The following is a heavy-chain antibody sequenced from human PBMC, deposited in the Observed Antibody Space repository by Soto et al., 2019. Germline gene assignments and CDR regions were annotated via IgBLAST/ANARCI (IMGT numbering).Heavy chain of an antibody. V-gene: IGHV1-18*01. CDR1: GYRFSFYV. CDR3: ARDRLRGYDSSGFYS. Sequence: GASLKVSCKSSGYRFSFYVINWVRQAPGQGLEWMGWINPSDGNRNFAQKFEDRVTMTTATSTNTVFLELRSLKSDDTAIYYCARDRLRGYDSSGFYSWGQGTMVTVSS. CDR2: INPSDGNR. D-gene: IGHD3-22*01. J-gene: IGHJ4*02.